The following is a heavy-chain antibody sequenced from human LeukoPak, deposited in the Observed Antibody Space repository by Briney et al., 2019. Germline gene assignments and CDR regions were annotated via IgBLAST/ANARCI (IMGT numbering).Heavy chain of an antibody. Sequence: GGSLRLSCAASGFTFSSYAMSWVRQAPGKGLEWVSAIVSSGGTTYYADSVKGRFTISRDNSKNTLYLQMNSLRAEDTAVYYCAKRLAYYFDYWGQGTLVTVSS. CDR2: IVSSGGTT. CDR1: GFTFSSYA. CDR3: AKRLAYYFDY. V-gene: IGHV3-23*01. J-gene: IGHJ4*02.